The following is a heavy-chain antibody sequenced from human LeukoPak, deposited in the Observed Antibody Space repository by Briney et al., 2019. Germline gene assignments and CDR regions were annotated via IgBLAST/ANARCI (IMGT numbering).Heavy chain of an antibody. D-gene: IGHD4-11*01. CDR3: ARDPPNDDYSKGGYYYYYMDV. CDR1: GYTFTSYD. Sequence: ASVKVSCKASGYTFTSYDINWVRQATGQGLEWMGWMNPNSGNTGYAQKFQGRVTMTRNTSISTAYMELSSLRSEDTAVYYCARDPPNDDYSKGGYYYYYMDVWGKGTTVTVSS. V-gene: IGHV1-8*01. J-gene: IGHJ6*03. CDR2: MNPNSGNT.